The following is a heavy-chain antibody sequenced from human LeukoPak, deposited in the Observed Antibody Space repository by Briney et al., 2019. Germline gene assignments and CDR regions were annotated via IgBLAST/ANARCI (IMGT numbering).Heavy chain of an antibody. J-gene: IGHJ4*02. CDR3: AKGAYYDFWSGYFYFDY. V-gene: IGHV3-48*01. Sequence: GGSLRLSCAASGFDFITYSMNWVRQAPGKGLEWISYISISSSTIYYADSVKGRFTISRDNSKNTLYLQMNSLRAEDTAVYYCAKGAYYDFWSGYFYFDYWGQGTLVTVSS. CDR2: ISISSSTI. CDR1: GFDFITYS. D-gene: IGHD3-3*01.